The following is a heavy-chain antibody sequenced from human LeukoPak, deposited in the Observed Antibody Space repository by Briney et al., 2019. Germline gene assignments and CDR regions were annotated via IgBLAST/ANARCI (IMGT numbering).Heavy chain of an antibody. CDR1: GFTFSDYY. D-gene: IGHD6-25*01. Sequence: GGSLRLSCAASGFTFSDYYMSWIRQAPGKGLEWVSYISSSGSTIYYADSVKGRFTISRDNAKNSLYLQMNSLRTEDTAVYYCTKESGSSVTYYYYMNVWGKGTTVTVSS. J-gene: IGHJ6*03. CDR2: ISSSGSTI. CDR3: TKESGSSVTYYYYMNV. V-gene: IGHV3-11*04.